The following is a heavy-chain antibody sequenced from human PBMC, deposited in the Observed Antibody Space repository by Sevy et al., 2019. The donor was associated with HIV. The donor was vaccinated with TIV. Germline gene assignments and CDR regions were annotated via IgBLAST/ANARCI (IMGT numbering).Heavy chain of an antibody. CDR2: IYTSGST. CDR3: ASVIAVAGRVSFDI. J-gene: IGHJ3*02. Sequence: SETLSLTCTVSGGSISSYYWSWIRQPAGKGLEWLGRIYTSGSTNYNPSLKSRVTMSVDTSKNQFSLKLSSVTAADTAVYYCASVIAVAGRVSFDIWGQGTMVTVSS. CDR1: GGSISSYY. D-gene: IGHD6-19*01. V-gene: IGHV4-4*07.